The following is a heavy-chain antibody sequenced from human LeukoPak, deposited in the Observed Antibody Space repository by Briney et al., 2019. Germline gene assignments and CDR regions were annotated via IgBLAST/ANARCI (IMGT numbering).Heavy chain of an antibody. Sequence: GGSLRLSCVASGFTFQSYGMHWVRQAPGKGLEWVTIIWYDGSNKYYADFVEGRFTTSRDNSKNTQYLQMNSLRADDTAVYYCARVSGYSGTWYVDYWGQGTLVT. D-gene: IGHD6-13*01. CDR1: GFTFQSYG. CDR3: ARVSGYSGTWYVDY. V-gene: IGHV3-33*01. CDR2: IWYDGSNK. J-gene: IGHJ4*02.